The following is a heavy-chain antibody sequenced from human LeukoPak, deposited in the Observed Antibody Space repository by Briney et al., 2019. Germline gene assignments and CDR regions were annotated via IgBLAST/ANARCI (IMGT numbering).Heavy chain of an antibody. CDR1: GFTFSTYA. V-gene: IGHV3-23*01. CDR3: ARDIELSC. D-gene: IGHD1-26*01. CDR2: ISDSGNNS. Sequence: PGGSLRLSCAASGFTFSTYAMSWVRQAPGRGLEWVSGISDSGNNSYYADSVKGRFTVSRDSSKNTLHLQMNSLRAEDTAVYYCARDIELSCWGQGTLVTVSS. J-gene: IGHJ4*02.